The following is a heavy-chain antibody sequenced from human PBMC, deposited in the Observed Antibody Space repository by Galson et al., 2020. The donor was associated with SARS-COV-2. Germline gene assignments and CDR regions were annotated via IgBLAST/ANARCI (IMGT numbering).Heavy chain of an antibody. V-gene: IGHV3-23*01. Sequence: GESLKIYCGASGLTFSFYAMSWVRQAPGKGLEWVSVISGSGDSTYYVDSVKGRFTISRDNSKNTLFLQMNSLRAEDTAVYYCAKNKRDLLDAFDIWGQGTMVTVSS. J-gene: IGHJ3*02. D-gene: IGHD1-26*01. CDR3: AKNKRDLLDAFDI. CDR1: GLTFSFYA. CDR2: ISGSGDST.